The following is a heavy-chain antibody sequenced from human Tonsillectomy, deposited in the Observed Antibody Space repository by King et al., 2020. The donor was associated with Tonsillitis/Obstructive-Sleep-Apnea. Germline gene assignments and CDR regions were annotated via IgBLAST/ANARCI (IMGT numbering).Heavy chain of an antibody. D-gene: IGHD2-2*02. CDR2: IYYSGST. CDR1: GGSISSYY. Sequence: QLQESGPGLVKPSETLSLTCIVSGGSISSYYWSWIRQPPGKGLEWIGYIYYSGSTNYNPSLKSRVTISVDTSKNQFSLKLSSVTAADTAVYYCARGGYCSSTSCYTGYFDYWGQGTLVTVSS. CDR3: ARGGYCSSTSCYTGYFDY. V-gene: IGHV4-59*01. J-gene: IGHJ4*02.